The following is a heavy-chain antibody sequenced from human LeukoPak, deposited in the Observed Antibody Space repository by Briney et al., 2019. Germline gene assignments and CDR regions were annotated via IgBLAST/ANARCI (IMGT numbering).Heavy chain of an antibody. CDR3: ARLDSSGYFDY. CDR1: GGSISSYY. CDR2: IYYSGST. Sequence: SETLSLTCTVSGGSISSYYWSWIRQPPGKGLEWIGYIYYSGSTNYNLSLKSRVTISVGTSKNQFSLKLSSVPAADTAVYYCARLDSSGYFDYWGQGTLVTVSS. V-gene: IGHV4-59*01. J-gene: IGHJ4*02. D-gene: IGHD3-22*01.